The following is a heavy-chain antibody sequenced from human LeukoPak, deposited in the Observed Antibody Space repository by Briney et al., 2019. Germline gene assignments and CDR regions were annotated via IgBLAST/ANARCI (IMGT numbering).Heavy chain of an antibody. CDR2: IKQDGSEK. Sequence: GGSLRLSCAASGFTFSSYWMSWVRQAPGKGLEWVANIKQDGSEKYYVDSVKGRFTISRDNAKNSLYLQMNSLRAEDTAVYYCARWGHVAGAGTGLDYWGQGTLVTVSS. D-gene: IGHD6-13*01. CDR3: ARWGHVAGAGTGLDY. CDR1: GFTFSSYW. V-gene: IGHV3-7*01. J-gene: IGHJ4*02.